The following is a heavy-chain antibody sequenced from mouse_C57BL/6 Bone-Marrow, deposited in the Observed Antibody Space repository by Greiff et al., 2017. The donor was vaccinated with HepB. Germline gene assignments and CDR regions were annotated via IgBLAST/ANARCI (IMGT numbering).Heavy chain of an antibody. J-gene: IGHJ3*01. CDR2: ISSGGSYT. D-gene: IGHD4-1*01. V-gene: IGHV5-6*02. Sequence: DVMLVESGGDLVKPGGSLKLSCAASGFTFSSYGMSWVRQTPDKRLEWVATISSGGSYTYYPDSVKGRFTISRDNAKNTLYLQMSSLKSEDTAMYYCARHCNGDGGFAYWGQGTLVTVSA. CDR1: GFTFSSYG. CDR3: ARHCNGDGGFAY.